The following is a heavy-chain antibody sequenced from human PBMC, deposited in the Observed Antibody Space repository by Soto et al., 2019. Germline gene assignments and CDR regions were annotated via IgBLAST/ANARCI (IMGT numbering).Heavy chain of an antibody. Sequence: GGSLRLSCAASGFTFSSYSMNWVRQAPGKGLEWVSYISSSSSTIYYADSVKGRFTISRDNAKNSLYLQMISLRDEDTAVYYCARDPLDYYGSGSYYPPGYYGMDVWGQGTTVTVSS. J-gene: IGHJ6*02. D-gene: IGHD3-10*01. CDR2: ISSSSSTI. CDR1: GFTFSSYS. CDR3: ARDPLDYYGSGSYYPPGYYGMDV. V-gene: IGHV3-48*02.